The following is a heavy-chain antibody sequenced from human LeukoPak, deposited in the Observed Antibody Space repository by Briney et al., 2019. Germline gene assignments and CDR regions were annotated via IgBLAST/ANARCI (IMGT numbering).Heavy chain of an antibody. CDR2: IYYTGST. D-gene: IGHD2-21*02. CDR1: GGSISTYY. CDR3: ARLFSDTAASYDVFAI. V-gene: IGHV4-59*08. J-gene: IGHJ3*02. Sequence: PSETLSLTCIDPGGSISTYYWGWIRQPPGKGLEWIGYIYYTGSTNYNPSLQSRVTISVETSKNPFSLRLSSVTASDTAMYYWARLFSDTAASYDVFAIWGQGTMVTVSS.